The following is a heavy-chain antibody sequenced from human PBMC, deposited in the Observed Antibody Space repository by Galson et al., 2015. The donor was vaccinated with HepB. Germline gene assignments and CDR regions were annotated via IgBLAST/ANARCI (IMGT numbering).Heavy chain of an antibody. CDR1: GFSFSSYG. CDR3: AKVGTVSDYYYYYYMDV. CDR2: ISYDGNKK. J-gene: IGHJ6*03. V-gene: IGHV3-30*18. Sequence: SLRLSCAASGFSFSSYGMHWVRQTPGKGLEWVAFISYDGNKKYYVDSVKGRFTISRDNAKNTLYLQMSSLRPEDTAVYYCAKVGTVSDYYYYYYMDVWGIGTTVTVSS. D-gene: IGHD4-17*01.